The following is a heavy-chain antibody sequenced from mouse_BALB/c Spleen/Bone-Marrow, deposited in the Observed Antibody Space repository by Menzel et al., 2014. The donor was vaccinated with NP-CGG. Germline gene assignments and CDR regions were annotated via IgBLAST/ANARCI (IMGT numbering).Heavy chain of an antibody. J-gene: IGHJ2*01. CDR1: GFTFSSFG. Sequence: EVQRVESGGGLVQPGGSRKLSCAASGFTFSSFGMHWVRQAPEKGPEWVAYISSGSRTVFYADTVKGRFTISRDNPKNTLFLQMTSLRSEDTAMYYCTRSRGNWDDFDYWGQGTTLTVSS. V-gene: IGHV5-17*02. CDR3: TRSRGNWDDFDY. D-gene: IGHD3-3*01. CDR2: ISSGSRTV.